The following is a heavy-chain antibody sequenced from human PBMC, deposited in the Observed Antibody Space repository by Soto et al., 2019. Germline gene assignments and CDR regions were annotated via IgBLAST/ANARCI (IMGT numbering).Heavy chain of an antibody. Sequence: PGGSLRLSCAASGFTFSSYGMHWVRQAPGKGLEWVAVISYDGSNKYYADSVKGRFTISRDNSKNTLYLQMNSLRAEDTAVYYCAKEGPLTNGIDYWGQGTLVTVSS. J-gene: IGHJ4*02. V-gene: IGHV3-30*18. CDR2: ISYDGSNK. D-gene: IGHD2-8*01. CDR3: AKEGPLTNGIDY. CDR1: GFTFSSYG.